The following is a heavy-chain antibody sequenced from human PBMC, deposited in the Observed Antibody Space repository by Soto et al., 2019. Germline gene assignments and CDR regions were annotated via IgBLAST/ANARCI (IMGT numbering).Heavy chain of an antibody. CDR1: GGSITSGGYS. Sequence: ASETLSLTCAVSGGSITSGGYSWGWVRQPPGKGLEWIGYIYHSGSTYYNPSLKSRVTISVDRSKNQFSLKLSSVTAADTAVYYCARGNYYDSSGYPSSFDYWGQGTLVTVSS. CDR2: IYHSGST. CDR3: ARGNYYDSSGYPSSFDY. D-gene: IGHD3-22*01. J-gene: IGHJ4*02. V-gene: IGHV4-30-2*01.